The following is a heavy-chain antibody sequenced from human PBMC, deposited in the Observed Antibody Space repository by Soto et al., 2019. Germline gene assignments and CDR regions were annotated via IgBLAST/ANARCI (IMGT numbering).Heavy chain of an antibody. CDR1: GGSISSSNW. V-gene: IGHV4-4*02. J-gene: IGHJ6*02. CDR3: ARDRRQQLVQYYYYGMDV. Sequence: TSETLSLTCAVSGGSISSSNWWSWVRQPPGKGLEWIGEIYHSGSINYNPSLKSRVTISVDKSKNQFSLKLSSVTAADTAVYYCARDRRQQLVQYYYYGMDVWGQGTTVTVSS. CDR2: IYHSGSI. D-gene: IGHD6-13*01.